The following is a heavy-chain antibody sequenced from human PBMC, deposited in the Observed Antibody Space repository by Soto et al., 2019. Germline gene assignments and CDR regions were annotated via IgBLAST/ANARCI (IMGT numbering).Heavy chain of an antibody. D-gene: IGHD3-3*01. V-gene: IGHV1-69*13. J-gene: IGHJ4*02. Sequence: SVNVSCKAAGGTFSIYAIILLLQAPGQGLEWMGGIIPIFGTENYAQKFQGRVTITADESTSTAYMELSSLRSEDTDVYYCATDDGFGVVISSEYWGKGNLLSVSS. CDR3: ATDDGFGVVISSEY. CDR1: GGTFSIYA. CDR2: IIPIFGTE.